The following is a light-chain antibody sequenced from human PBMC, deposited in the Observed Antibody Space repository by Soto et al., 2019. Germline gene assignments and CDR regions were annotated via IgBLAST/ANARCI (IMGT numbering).Light chain of an antibody. CDR3: QQLNGATWT. J-gene: IGKJ1*01. V-gene: IGKV1-9*01. CDR1: PAIASF. Sequence: IQLTQSPSSLSASVGDRVTITCRASPAIASFLAWYQQKPGTAPKLLIYDAATLQSGVPSRFSGSRSGTEYTLTIGSLQPEDFATYYCQQLNGATWTFGQGTKVEI. CDR2: DAA.